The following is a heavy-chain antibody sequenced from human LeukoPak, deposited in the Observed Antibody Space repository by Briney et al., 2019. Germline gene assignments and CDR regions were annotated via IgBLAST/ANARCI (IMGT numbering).Heavy chain of an antibody. Sequence: PGRSLRLSCAASGFTFSSYGMHWVRQAPGKGLEWVAVISYDGSNKYYADSVKGRFTISRDNSKNTLYLQMSSLRSEDTAVYYCARGGRGDYIDYWGQGTLVTVSS. CDR1: GFTFSSYG. D-gene: IGHD4-17*01. CDR2: ISYDGSNK. V-gene: IGHV3-30*03. J-gene: IGHJ4*02. CDR3: ARGGRGDYIDY.